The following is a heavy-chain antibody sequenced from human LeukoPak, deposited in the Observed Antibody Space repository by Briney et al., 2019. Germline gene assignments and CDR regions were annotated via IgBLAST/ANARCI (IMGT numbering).Heavy chain of an antibody. J-gene: IGHJ4*02. V-gene: IGHV3-49*04. Sequence: GGSLRLSCTASGFTFGDYAMSWVRQAPGKGLEWVGFIRSKAYGGTTEYAASVKGRFTISRDDSKSIAYLQMNSLKTEDTAVYYCTRGAPLSPYWGQGTLVTVSS. CDR3: TRGAPLSPY. CDR2: IRSKAYGGTT. CDR1: GFTFGDYA.